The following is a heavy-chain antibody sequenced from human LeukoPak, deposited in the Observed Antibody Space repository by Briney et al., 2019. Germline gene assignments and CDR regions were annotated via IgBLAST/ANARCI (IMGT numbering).Heavy chain of an antibody. CDR3: ARGGPSLGVDY. CDR2: ISYSGST. Sequence: SETLSLTCTVSGGSFSSGNYYWSWIRQPPGKGLEWIGYISYSGSTNYNPSLKSRVTISVDTSKNRFSLRLSSVTAADTAVYYCARGGPSLGVDYWGQGTLVTVPS. CDR1: GGSFSSGNYY. V-gene: IGHV4-61*01. J-gene: IGHJ4*02. D-gene: IGHD5/OR15-5a*01.